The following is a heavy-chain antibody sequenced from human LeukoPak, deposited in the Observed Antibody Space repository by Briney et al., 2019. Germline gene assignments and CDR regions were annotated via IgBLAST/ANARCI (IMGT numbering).Heavy chain of an antibody. V-gene: IGHV3-30*02. Sequence: GGSLRLSCAASGFTFSSYGMHSVRQAPGKGLEWVALIRYDGSNKYYADSVKGRFTISRDNSKNTMYLQMNSLRAEDTAVYYCAKDGNSGYDFYFFDYWGQGTLVTVSS. CDR3: AKDGNSGYDFYFFDY. D-gene: IGHD5-12*01. CDR2: IRYDGSNK. CDR1: GFTFSSYG. J-gene: IGHJ4*02.